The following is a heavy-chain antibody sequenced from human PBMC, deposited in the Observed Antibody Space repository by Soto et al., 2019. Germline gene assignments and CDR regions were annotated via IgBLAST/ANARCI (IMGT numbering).Heavy chain of an antibody. J-gene: IGHJ4*02. V-gene: IGHV4-4*07. Sequence: SETLSLTCTVSGGSINTFYWGWVRQPAGKXLEWIGRIFSSGSTSFNPSLESRVAMSVDTSKNHFSLNLSSVTAADMAVYYCAREGSYSAYNFAHGIQLWSFDFWGQGALVTVSS. CDR3: AREGSYSAYNFAHGIQLWSFDF. CDR1: GGSINTFY. D-gene: IGHD5-12*01. CDR2: IFSSGST.